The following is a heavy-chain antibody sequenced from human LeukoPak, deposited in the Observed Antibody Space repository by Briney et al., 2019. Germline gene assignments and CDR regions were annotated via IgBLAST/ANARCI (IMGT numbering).Heavy chain of an antibody. D-gene: IGHD4-17*01. CDR3: ARSSLRWFDP. CDR1: GASISSYY. CDR2: LYISGST. J-gene: IGHJ5*02. V-gene: IGHV4-4*07. Sequence: SETLSLTCTVSGASISSYYYNWIRQTAGRGLEWIGRLYISGSTDYNPSLRSRVAISVDTSKNQFSLKLSSVTAADTAVYYCARSSLRWFDPWGQGTLVTVSS.